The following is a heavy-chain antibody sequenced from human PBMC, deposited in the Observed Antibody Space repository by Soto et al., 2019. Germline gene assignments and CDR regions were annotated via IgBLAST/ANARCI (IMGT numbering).Heavy chain of an antibody. V-gene: IGHV4-61*05. D-gene: IGHD3-10*01. CDR1: GDSISSSNYF. Sequence: SETLSLTCTVSGDSISSSNYFWGWIRQPPGKGLEWIGYIYYSGSTNYNPSLKSRVTISVDTSKSQFSLKLSSVTAADTAVYYCARLLYGSGSWFDPWGQGTLVTVSS. CDR3: ARLLYGSGSWFDP. CDR2: IYYSGST. J-gene: IGHJ5*02.